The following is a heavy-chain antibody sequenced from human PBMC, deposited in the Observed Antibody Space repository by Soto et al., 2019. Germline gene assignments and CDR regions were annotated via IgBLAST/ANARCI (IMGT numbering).Heavy chain of an antibody. V-gene: IGHV1-8*01. CDR2: MNPNSGNT. Sequence: QVQLVQSGAEVKKPGASVKVSCKASGYTFTSYDINWVRQATGQGLEWMGWMNPNSGNTGYAQKCQGRVTMTRNTTXXTAYIELRSLRSEDTAVSYCASAHLSSGWYVAFDTWGQGTMVTVSS. CDR3: ASAHLSSGWYVAFDT. J-gene: IGHJ3*02. D-gene: IGHD6-19*01. CDR1: GYTFTSYD.